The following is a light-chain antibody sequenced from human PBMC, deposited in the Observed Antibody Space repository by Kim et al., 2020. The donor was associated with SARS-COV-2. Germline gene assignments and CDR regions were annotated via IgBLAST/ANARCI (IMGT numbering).Light chain of an antibody. CDR1: NLRNFY. V-gene: IGLV3-19*01. CDR2: GQN. CDR3: SYRDIGSNHLV. J-gene: IGLJ2*01. Sequence: SSELTQDPAVSVAWGQTVKITCHGDNLRNFYASWYQQKPGQAPLLVVFGQNNRSSGIPDRFSGSKSRSTASLTITGAQAEDESVYYCSYRDIGSNHLVFGGGTQLTVL.